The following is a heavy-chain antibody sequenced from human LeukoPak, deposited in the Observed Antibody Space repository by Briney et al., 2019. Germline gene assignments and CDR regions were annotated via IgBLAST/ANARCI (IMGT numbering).Heavy chain of an antibody. J-gene: IGHJ4*02. V-gene: IGHV1-46*01. CDR3: ARSREMATISGPPDY. D-gene: IGHD5-24*01. CDR1: GYTFTSYY. CDR2: INPSGGST. Sequence: ASVKVSCKASGYTFTSYYMHWVRQAPGQGLEWTGIINPSGGSTSYAQKFQGRVTMTRDTSTSTVYMALSSLRSEDTAVYYCARSREMATISGPPDYWGQGTLVTVSS.